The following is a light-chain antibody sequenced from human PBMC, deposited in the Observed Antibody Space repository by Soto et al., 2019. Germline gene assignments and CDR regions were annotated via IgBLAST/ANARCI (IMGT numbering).Light chain of an antibody. CDR1: SIDVGSYNL. Sequence: QSALTQPASVSGSPGQSITISCTGTSIDVGSYNLVSWYQQHPGKAPKLMIYEGSKRPSGVSNRFSVSKSGNTASLTISGLQAEDEADYYFCSYAGSSTLVFGGGTKLTVL. CDR2: EGS. V-gene: IGLV2-23*01. J-gene: IGLJ2*01. CDR3: CSYAGSSTLV.